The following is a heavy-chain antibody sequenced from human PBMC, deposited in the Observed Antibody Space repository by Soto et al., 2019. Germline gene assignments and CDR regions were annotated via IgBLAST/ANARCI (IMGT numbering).Heavy chain of an antibody. D-gene: IGHD5-12*01. J-gene: IGHJ2*01. Sequence: QVQLVQSGAEVKKPGASVTVSCKASGGTFSSYTISWVRQAPGQGLEWMGGLIPIFGTANYAQKFQSRVTITADESTSTAYMELSSLRSEDTAVYYCARGNHRWLQLWYFDLWGRGTLVTVSS. CDR3: ARGNHRWLQLWYFDL. V-gene: IGHV1-69*12. CDR1: GGTFSSYT. CDR2: LIPIFGTA.